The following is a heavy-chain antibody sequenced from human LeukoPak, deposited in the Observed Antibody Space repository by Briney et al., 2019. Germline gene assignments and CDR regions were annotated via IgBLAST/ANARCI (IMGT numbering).Heavy chain of an antibody. CDR3: ARRGLRSGYKNWFDP. J-gene: IGHJ5*02. Sequence: SETLSLTCTVSGGSISSSSYYWGWIRQPPGKGLEWFGSIYFSGSTYYNPSLKSRVTISVDTSKTQFSLKLSSVTAADAAVYYCARRGLRSGYKNWFDPWGQGTLVTVSS. CDR1: GGSISSSSYY. V-gene: IGHV4-39*01. D-gene: IGHD5-12*01. CDR2: IYFSGST.